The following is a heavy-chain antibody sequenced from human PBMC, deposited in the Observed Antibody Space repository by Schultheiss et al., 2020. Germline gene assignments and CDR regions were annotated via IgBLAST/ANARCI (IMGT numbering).Heavy chain of an antibody. CDR1: GFTFSSYW. V-gene: IGHV3-74*01. Sequence: GGSLRLSCAASGFTFSSYWMHWVRQAPGKGLVWVSRINSDGSSTSYADSVKGRFTISRDNAKNTLYLQMNSLRAEDTAVYYCARGLGGNYYYYGMDVWGQGTTVNVYS. CDR3: ARGLGGNYYYYGMDV. D-gene: IGHD3-16*01. J-gene: IGHJ6*02. CDR2: INSDGSST.